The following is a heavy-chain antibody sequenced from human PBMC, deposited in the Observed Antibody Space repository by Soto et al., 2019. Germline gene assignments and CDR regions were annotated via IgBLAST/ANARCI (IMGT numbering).Heavy chain of an antibody. CDR3: ARDQNKGGSSWDY. Sequence: ASVKVSCKASGYTFTGYYMHWVRQAPGQGLEWMGWINPNSGGTNYAQKFQGWVTMTRDTSISTAYMELGRLRSDDTAVYYCARDQNKGGSSWDYWGQGTLVTVSS. CDR2: INPNSGGT. J-gene: IGHJ4*02. CDR1: GYTFTGYY. V-gene: IGHV1-2*04. D-gene: IGHD6-13*01.